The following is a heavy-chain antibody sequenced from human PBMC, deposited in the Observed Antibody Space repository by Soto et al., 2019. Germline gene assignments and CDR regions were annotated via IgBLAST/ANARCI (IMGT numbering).Heavy chain of an antibody. CDR2: VTPYGRS. D-gene: IGHD3-10*01. V-gene: IGHV4-34*01. J-gene: IGHJ3*02. Sequence: PSETLSRTCAVYGGSVNSYCWNWVREPPGKGLEWIGEVTPYGRSNYNPSLKSRVTISKDTSKNHFSLEVISVTAADTAVYYCTTSGRSWPDSFDIWAQGAMVTVSS. CDR3: TTSGRSWPDSFDI. CDR1: GGSVNSYC.